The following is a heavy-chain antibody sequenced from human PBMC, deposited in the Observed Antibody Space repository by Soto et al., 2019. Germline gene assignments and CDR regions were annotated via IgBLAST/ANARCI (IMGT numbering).Heavy chain of an antibody. Sequence: PSETLSLTCAVYGGSFSGYYWSWIRQPPGKGLEWIGEINHSGSTNYNPSLKSRVTISVDTSKNHFTLKLSSVTAADTAVYYCARGDTYSSGPTDYWGQGTLVTVSS. D-gene: IGHD6-19*01. J-gene: IGHJ4*02. CDR3: ARGDTYSSGPTDY. CDR2: INHSGST. CDR1: GGSFSGYY. V-gene: IGHV4-34*01.